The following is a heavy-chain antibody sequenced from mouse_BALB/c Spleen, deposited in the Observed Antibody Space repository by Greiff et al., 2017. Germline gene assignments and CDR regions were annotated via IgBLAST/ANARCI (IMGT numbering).Heavy chain of an antibody. Sequence: QVQLQQSGAELVKPGASVKLSCKASGYTFTSYWMHWVKQRPGQGLEWIGEINPSNGRTNYNEKFKSKATLTVDKSSSTAYMQLSSLTSEDSAVYYCARRTYYGNIYAMDYWGQGTSVTVSS. V-gene: IGHV1S81*02. CDR2: INPSNGRT. J-gene: IGHJ4*01. CDR1: GYTFTSYW. D-gene: IGHD2-10*01. CDR3: ARRTYYGNIYAMDY.